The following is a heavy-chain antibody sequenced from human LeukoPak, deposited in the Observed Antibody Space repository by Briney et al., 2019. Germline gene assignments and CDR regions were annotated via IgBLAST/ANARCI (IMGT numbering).Heavy chain of an antibody. CDR3: ARSKKDSSPSLYYGMDV. CDR2: ISSSGSTI. J-gene: IGHJ6*02. Sequence: GSLRLSCAASGFTFSDYYMSWIRQAPGKGLEWVSYISSSGSTIYYADSVKGRFTTSRDNAKNSLYLQMNSLRAEDTAVYYCARSKKDSSPSLYYGMDVWGQGTTVTVSS. CDR1: GFTFSDYY. D-gene: IGHD6-6*01. V-gene: IGHV3-11*01.